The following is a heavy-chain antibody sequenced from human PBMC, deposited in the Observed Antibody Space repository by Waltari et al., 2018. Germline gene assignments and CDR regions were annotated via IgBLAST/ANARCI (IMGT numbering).Heavy chain of an antibody. J-gene: IGHJ4*02. V-gene: IGHV4-61*02. CDR2: IYTSGST. CDR3: ARARDHYYDSSGVADY. Sequence: QVQLQESGPGLVKPSQTLSLTCPVSGGSISSGSYYWSWIRQPAGKGLEWIGRIYTSGSTNYNPSLKSQVTISVDTSKNQFSLKLSSVTAADTAVYYCARARDHYYDSSGVADYWGQGTLVTVSS. CDR1: GGSISSGSYY. D-gene: IGHD3-22*01.